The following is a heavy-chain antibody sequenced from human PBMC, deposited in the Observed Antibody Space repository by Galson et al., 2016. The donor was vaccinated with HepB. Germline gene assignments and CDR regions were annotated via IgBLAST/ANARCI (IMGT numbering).Heavy chain of an antibody. Sequence: SLRLSCAASGFNFRDYWMHWVRQAPGKGLVWVSHISSDGSYTSYADSVKGRFTISRDNAKSMLYLQMNSLRAEDTAVYYCARINELDDYWGQGTLVTVSS. D-gene: IGHD1-1*01. CDR1: GFNFRDYW. J-gene: IGHJ4*02. CDR2: ISSDGSYT. V-gene: IGHV3-74*01. CDR3: ARINELDDY.